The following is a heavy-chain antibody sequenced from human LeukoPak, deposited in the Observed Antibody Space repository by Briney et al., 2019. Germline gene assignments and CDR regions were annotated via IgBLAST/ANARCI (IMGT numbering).Heavy chain of an antibody. V-gene: IGHV4-61*02. D-gene: IGHD3-16*01. Sequence: SETLSLTCTVSGDSISSGDYYWSWIRQPAGTGLEWIGRISSSGSTNYNPSLKSRVTISVDTSKNQFSLKLSSVTAADTAVYYCARLSAVDLITFGGVGLPGYFDYWGQGTLVTVSS. CDR3: ARLSAVDLITFGGVGLPGYFDY. CDR1: GDSISSGDYY. CDR2: ISSSGST. J-gene: IGHJ4*02.